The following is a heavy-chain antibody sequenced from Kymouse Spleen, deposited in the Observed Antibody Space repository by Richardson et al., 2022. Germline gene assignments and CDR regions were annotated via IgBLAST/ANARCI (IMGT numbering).Heavy chain of an antibody. CDR2: INHSGST. Sequence: QVQLQQWGAGLLKPSETLSLTCAVYGGSFSGYYWSWIRQPPGKGLEWIGEINHSGSTNYNPSLKSRVTISVDTSKNQFSLKLSSVTAADTAVYYCARGDRELYSSSDYYGMDVWGQGTTVTVSS. CDR1: GGSFSGYY. V-gene: IGHV4-34*01. CDR3: ARGDRELYSSSDYYGMDV. J-gene: IGHJ6*02. D-gene: IGHD6-6*01.